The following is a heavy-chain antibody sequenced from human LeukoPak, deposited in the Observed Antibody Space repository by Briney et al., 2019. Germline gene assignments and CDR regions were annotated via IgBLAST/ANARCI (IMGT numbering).Heavy chain of an antibody. CDR2: IYYSGST. V-gene: IGHV4-30-4*08. Sequence: SETLSLTCTVSGGSISSGDYYWSWLRQPPGKGLEWIGYIYYSGSTYYNPSLKSRVTISVDTSKNQFSLKLSSVTAADTAVYYCASSTPSRAFDIWRQGTMVTVSS. CDR1: GGSISSGDYY. D-gene: IGHD2-2*01. CDR3: ASSTPSRAFDI. J-gene: IGHJ3*02.